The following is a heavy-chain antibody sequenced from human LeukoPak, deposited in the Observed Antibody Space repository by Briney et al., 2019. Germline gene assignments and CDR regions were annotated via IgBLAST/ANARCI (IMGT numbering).Heavy chain of an antibody. CDR2: ISSSGSTI. D-gene: IGHD3-10*01. CDR3: ARDIRYYYGSGSYYRYFDY. CDR1: GFTFSSYE. Sequence: GGSLRLSCAASGFTFSSYEMNCVRGAPGEAVEWVSYISSSGSTIYYADSVKGRFTISRDNAKNSLYLQMNSLRAEDTAVYYCARDIRYYYGSGSYYRYFDYWGQGTLVTVSS. J-gene: IGHJ4*02. V-gene: IGHV3-48*03.